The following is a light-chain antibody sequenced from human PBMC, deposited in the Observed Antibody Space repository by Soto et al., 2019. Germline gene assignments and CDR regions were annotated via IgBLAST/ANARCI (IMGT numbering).Light chain of an antibody. V-gene: IGKV1-39*01. CDR3: QQSYTILRT. J-gene: IGKJ1*01. Sequence: DIQMTQSPSSLSASVGDRVTITCRTSRSISTSLNWYLQKPGEAPKLLIYGASSLQSGVPSRFSGRGSGTDFTLTISNLQPEDFAIYYRQQSYTILRTFGQGTKVEIK. CDR1: RSISTS. CDR2: GAS.